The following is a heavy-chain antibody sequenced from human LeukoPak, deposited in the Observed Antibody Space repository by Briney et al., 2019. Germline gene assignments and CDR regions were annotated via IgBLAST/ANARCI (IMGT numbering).Heavy chain of an antibody. Sequence: KAGGSLRLSCAASGFTFSSYSMNWVRQAPGKGLEWVSSISSSSSYIYYADSVKGRFTISRDNAKNSLYLQMNSLRAEDTAVYYCARGDRSTVDLDYWGQGTLVTVSS. CDR1: GFTFSSYS. CDR2: ISSSSSYI. D-gene: IGHD2-2*01. CDR3: ARGDRSTVDLDY. J-gene: IGHJ4*02. V-gene: IGHV3-21*01.